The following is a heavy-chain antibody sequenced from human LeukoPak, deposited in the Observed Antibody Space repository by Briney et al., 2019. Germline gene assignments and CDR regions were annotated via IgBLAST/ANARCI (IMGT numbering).Heavy chain of an antibody. CDR1: EFSVGSNY. CDR3: AGDRVSGSGSIDY. Sequence: GRSLRLSCAASEFSVGSNYMTWVRQAPGQGLEWVSLIYSGGSTYYADSVKGRFTISRDNSKNTLYLQMNSLRVEDTAVYYCAGDRVSGSGSIDYWGQGTLVTVSS. D-gene: IGHD3-10*01. CDR2: IYSGGST. V-gene: IGHV3-66*01. J-gene: IGHJ4*02.